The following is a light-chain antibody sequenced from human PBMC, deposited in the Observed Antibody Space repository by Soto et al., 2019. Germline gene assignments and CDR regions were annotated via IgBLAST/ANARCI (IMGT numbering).Light chain of an antibody. J-gene: IGKJ1*01. Sequence: DIQMTQSPSTLSASVGDRVTITCRTSQSISSWLAWYQQKPGKAPKLLIYDASSLKSGVPSRFSGSGSRTEFTLTISSLQHDDFASYYCQQYNSYPWTFGQGTKVEIK. CDR2: DAS. CDR1: QSISSW. CDR3: QQYNSYPWT. V-gene: IGKV1-5*01.